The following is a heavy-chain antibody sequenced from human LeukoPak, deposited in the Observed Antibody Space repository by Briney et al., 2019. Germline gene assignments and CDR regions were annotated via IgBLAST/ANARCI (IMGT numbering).Heavy chain of an antibody. CDR2: IKPNSRDT. CDR1: GFILTDY. D-gene: IGHD2-2*01. J-gene: IGHJ6*03. CDR3: ARADSVPAGDYHYWYMDV. Sequence: GASVKVSCKASGFILTDYIHWVRQDPRQGLQWMGWIKPNSRDTDYAQKFQGRVTMTRDTSISTVYMELSSLRSDDTAVYYCARADSVPAGDYHYWYMDVWGRGTTVTVSS. V-gene: IGHV1-2*02.